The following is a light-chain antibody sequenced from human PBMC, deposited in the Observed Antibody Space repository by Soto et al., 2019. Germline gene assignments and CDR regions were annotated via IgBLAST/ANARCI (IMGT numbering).Light chain of an antibody. J-gene: IGKJ2*01. CDR3: QHYNFWPHS. CDR1: QSVRDN. V-gene: IGKV3-15*01. Sequence: TQSPGALAGSPGEVATLSCRASQSVRDNLAWYQQKPGQAPRLLIYRSSIRATGVPARFSGSGSGTEFTLTSSGLQSEDVSIYFCQHYNFWPHSFGQGTKVDIK. CDR2: RSS.